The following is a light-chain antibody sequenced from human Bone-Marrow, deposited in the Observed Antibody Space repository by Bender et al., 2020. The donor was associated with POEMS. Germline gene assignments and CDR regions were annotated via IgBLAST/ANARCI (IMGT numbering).Light chain of an antibody. Sequence: SYVLTQPPSVSVSPGQTARITCSGDKLGDKYASWYQQKPGQSPILVIYQNSRRPSGIPERFSGSKSGDTASLTISGLQAEDEADYYCCSYAGSSTPVVFGGGTKLTVL. CDR2: QNS. V-gene: IGLV3-1*01. J-gene: IGLJ2*01. CDR3: CSYAGSSTPVV. CDR1: KLGDKY.